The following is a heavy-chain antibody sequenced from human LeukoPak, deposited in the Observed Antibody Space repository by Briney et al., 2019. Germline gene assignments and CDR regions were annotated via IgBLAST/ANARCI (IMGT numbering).Heavy chain of an antibody. J-gene: IGHJ5*02. CDR1: GGSFSGYY. CDR3: ARSYSSGWYDVGGWFDP. D-gene: IGHD6-19*01. Sequence: KPSETLSLTCAVYGGSFSGYYWSWIRQPPGKGLEWIGSIYYSGSTYYNPSLKSRVTISVDTSKNQFSLKLSSVTAADTAVYYCARSYSSGWYDVGGWFDPWGQGTLVTVSS. V-gene: IGHV4-34*01. CDR2: IYYSGST.